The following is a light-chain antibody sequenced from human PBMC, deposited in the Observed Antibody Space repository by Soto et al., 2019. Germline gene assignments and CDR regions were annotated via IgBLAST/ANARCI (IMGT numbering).Light chain of an antibody. V-gene: IGKV3D-20*02. CDR2: DAS. J-gene: IGKJ1*01. CDR1: QTVRNNY. Sequence: EVVLTQSPGTLSLSPGERATLSCRASQTVRNNYLAWYQQKPGQAPRLLIYDASSRATGIPDRFSGGGSGTDFTLTISRLEPDDFAIYYCQQRSIWPPWTFGQGTKVDIK. CDR3: QQRSIWPPWT.